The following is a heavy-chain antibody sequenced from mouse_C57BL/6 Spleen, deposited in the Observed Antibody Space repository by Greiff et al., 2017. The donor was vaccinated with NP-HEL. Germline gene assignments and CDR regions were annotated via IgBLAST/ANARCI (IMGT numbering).Heavy chain of an antibody. CDR3: TTNYYGSRRGY. CDR1: GFNIKDDY. V-gene: IGHV14-4*01. CDR2: IDPENGDT. D-gene: IGHD1-1*01. Sequence: SGAELVRPGASVKLSCTASGFNIKDDYMHWVKQRPEQGLEWIGWIDPENGDTEYASKFQGKATITADTSSNTAYLQLSSLTSEDTAVYYCTTNYYGSRRGYWGQGTTLTVSS. J-gene: IGHJ2*01.